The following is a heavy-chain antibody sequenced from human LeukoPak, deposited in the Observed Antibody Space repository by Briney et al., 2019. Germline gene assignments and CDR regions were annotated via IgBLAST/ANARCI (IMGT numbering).Heavy chain of an antibody. Sequence: PGGSLRLSCAASGFTSSSYAMSWVRQAPGKGLEWVSAISGSGGSTYYADSVKGRFTISRDNSKNTLYLQMNSLRAEDTAVYYCAKIAKRWPKGGYFDYWGQGTLVTVSS. V-gene: IGHV3-23*01. D-gene: IGHD4-23*01. CDR1: GFTSSSYA. CDR3: AKIAKRWPKGGYFDY. CDR2: ISGSGGST. J-gene: IGHJ4*02.